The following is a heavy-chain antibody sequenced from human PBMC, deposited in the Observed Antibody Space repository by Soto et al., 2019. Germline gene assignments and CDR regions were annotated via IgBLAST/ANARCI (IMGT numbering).Heavy chain of an antibody. CDR3: ARDGFVVVPAAIDY. CDR2: TYYRSKWYN. D-gene: IGHD2-2*01. CDR1: GDSVSSNSAA. J-gene: IGHJ4*02. V-gene: IGHV6-1*01. Sequence: SQTLSLTCAISGDSVSSNSAAWNWIRQSPSRGLEWLGRTYYRSKWYNDYAVSVESRITINPDTSKNQFSLQLNSVTPEDTAVYYCARDGFVVVPAAIDYWGQGTLVTVSS.